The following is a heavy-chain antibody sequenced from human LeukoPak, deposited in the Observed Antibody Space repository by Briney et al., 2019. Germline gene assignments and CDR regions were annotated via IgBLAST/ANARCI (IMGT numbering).Heavy chain of an antibody. Sequence: PGGSLRLSCAASGFTFSSYSMNWVRQAPGKGLEWVSYISSSSSTIYYADSVKGRFTISRDNSKNTLYLQMNSLRAEDTAVYYCAKGGAGLPFDYWGQGTLVTVSS. J-gene: IGHJ4*02. V-gene: IGHV3-48*01. CDR3: AKGGAGLPFDY. D-gene: IGHD2-15*01. CDR1: GFTFSSYS. CDR2: ISSSSSTI.